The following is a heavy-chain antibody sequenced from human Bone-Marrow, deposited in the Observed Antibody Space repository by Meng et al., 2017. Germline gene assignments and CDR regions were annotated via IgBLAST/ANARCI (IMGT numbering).Heavy chain of an antibody. V-gene: IGHV1-2*06. CDR3: ARDFVELGGRDAFDI. D-gene: IGHD3-16*01. CDR2: INPNSGGT. Sequence: ASVKVSCKASGYTFTGYYMHWLRQAPGQGLEWMGRINPNSGGTNYAQKFQGRVTMTRDTSISTAYMELSRLRSEDTAVYYCARDFVELGGRDAFDIWGQGTMVTVSS. J-gene: IGHJ3*02. CDR1: GYTFTGYY.